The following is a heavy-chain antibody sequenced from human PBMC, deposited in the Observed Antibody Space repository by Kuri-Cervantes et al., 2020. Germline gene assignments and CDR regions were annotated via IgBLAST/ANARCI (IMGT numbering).Heavy chain of an antibody. J-gene: IGHJ4*02. CDR2: IWYDGSNK. CDR1: GFTFSSYG. CDR3: ARGGSIFGVVSTADY. V-gene: IGHV3-33*01. Sequence: GGSLRLSCPASGFTFSSYGMHWVLQAPGTGLEWVAVIWYDGSNKYYADTVKGRFTNSRDNSKNTMYLQMNSLRAEDTSVYYCARGGSIFGVVSTADYWDQGPLVTVSS. D-gene: IGHD3-3*01.